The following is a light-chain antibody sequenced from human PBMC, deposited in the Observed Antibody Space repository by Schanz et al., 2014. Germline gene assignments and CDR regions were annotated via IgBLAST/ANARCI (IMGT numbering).Light chain of an antibody. Sequence: QSVLTQPPSVSAAPGQKVTISCSGSSSNIGNNYVSWYQQLPGTAPKLLIYDNNKRPSGIPDRVSGSKSGTSATLGITGLQTGDEADYYCATWDASLSSGVFGGGTKLTVL. CDR1: SSNIGNNY. J-gene: IGLJ3*02. CDR2: DNN. CDR3: ATWDASLSSGV. V-gene: IGLV1-51*01.